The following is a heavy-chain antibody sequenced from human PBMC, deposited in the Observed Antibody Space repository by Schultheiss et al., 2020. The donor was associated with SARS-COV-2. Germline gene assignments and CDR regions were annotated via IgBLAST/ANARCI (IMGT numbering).Heavy chain of an antibody. J-gene: IGHJ6*02. CDR2: IYHSGST. CDR1: GGSISSGGYS. CDR3: AAATYYDFWSGYYPYYYGMDV. V-gene: IGHV4-30-2*01. Sequence: LSLTCAVSGGSISSGGYSWSWIRQPPGKGLEWIGYIYHSGSTYYNPSLKSRVTISVDRSKNQFSLKLSSVTAADTAVYYCAAATYYDFWSGYYPYYYGMDVWGQGTTVTVSS. D-gene: IGHD3-3*01.